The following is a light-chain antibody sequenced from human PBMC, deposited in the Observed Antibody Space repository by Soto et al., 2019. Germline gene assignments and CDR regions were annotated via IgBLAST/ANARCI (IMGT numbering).Light chain of an antibody. CDR3: CSYAGSYTYV. CDR1: SSDVGGYNY. Sequence: QSVLTQPRSVSGSPGQSVTISCTGTSSDVGGYNYVSWYQQHPGKAPKLMIYDVSKRPSGVPDRFSGSKSGNTASLTISGLQAEDEADYYCCSYAGSYTYVFGTGIKVTAL. V-gene: IGLV2-11*01. CDR2: DVS. J-gene: IGLJ1*01.